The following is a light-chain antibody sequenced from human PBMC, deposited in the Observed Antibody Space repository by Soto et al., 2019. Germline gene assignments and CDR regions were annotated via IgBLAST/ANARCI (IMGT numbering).Light chain of an antibody. V-gene: IGKV3-20*01. CDR1: QSVSSSY. CDR3: QQYGSSPRT. CDR2: GAS. Sequence: DIVLTQSPCTLSFSPGERATLSCRASQSVSSSYLSWYQQKPGQAPTLLIYGASSRATGIPDRFSGSGSGTDFTLTISRLEPEDFAVYYCQQYGSSPRTFGQGTKVEIK. J-gene: IGKJ1*01.